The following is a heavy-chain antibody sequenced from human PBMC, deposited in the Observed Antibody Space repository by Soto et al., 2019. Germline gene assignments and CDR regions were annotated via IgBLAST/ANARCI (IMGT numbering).Heavy chain of an antibody. J-gene: IGHJ4*02. CDR3: ARAADEVQTYYDFWSGSYYLPYYFDY. CDR2: IYYSGST. D-gene: IGHD3-3*01. V-gene: IGHV4-31*03. Sequence: SETLSLTCTVSGGSISSGGYYWSWIRQHPGKGLEWIGYIYYSGSTYYNPSLKSRVTISVDTSKNQFSLKLSSVTAADTAVYYCARAADEVQTYYDFWSGSYYLPYYFDYWGQGTLVTVSS. CDR1: GGSISSGGYY.